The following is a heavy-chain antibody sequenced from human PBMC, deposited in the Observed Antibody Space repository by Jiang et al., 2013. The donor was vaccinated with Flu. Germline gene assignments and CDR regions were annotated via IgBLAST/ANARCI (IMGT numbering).Heavy chain of an antibody. CDR3: ASLKGMDA. J-gene: IGHJ6*02. V-gene: IGHV3-7*03. CDR1: GFTFSRYW. Sequence: VQLLESGGGLVQPGGSLRLSCAASGFTFSRYWMSWVRQAPGKGLEWVANINQDGSEKYYVDSVKGRFTISRDNAKNSVYLQMNSLRAEDTAVYYCASLKGMDAWGQGDHGHRLL. CDR2: INQDGSEK.